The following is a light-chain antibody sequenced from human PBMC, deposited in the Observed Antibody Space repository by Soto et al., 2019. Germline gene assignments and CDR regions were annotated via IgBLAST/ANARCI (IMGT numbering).Light chain of an antibody. J-gene: IGLJ1*01. CDR3: CSYAGSSTYV. V-gene: IGLV2-23*01. CDR1: SSDVGSYNL. Sequence: QSALTQPASVSLSPGQSITISCTGTSSDVGSYNLVSLYQQHPGKAPKLMIYEGSKRPSGVSNRFSGSKSGNTASLTISGLQAEDEADYYCCSYAGSSTYVFGTGTKVTVL. CDR2: EGS.